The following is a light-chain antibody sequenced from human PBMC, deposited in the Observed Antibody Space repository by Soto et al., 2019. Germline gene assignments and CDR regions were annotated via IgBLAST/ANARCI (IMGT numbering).Light chain of an antibody. CDR3: QSFESSDQV. V-gene: IGLV6-57*01. CDR2: EDD. Sequence: NFMLTQPHSVSESPGKTITISCTRSGDSIASNYVQWYLQRPGSSPTTVIYEDDRRPSGVPDRFSGSIDSSSNSASLTISGLRTEDEATYFCQSFESSDQVFGGGTKLTVL. CDR1: GDSIASNY. J-gene: IGLJ3*02.